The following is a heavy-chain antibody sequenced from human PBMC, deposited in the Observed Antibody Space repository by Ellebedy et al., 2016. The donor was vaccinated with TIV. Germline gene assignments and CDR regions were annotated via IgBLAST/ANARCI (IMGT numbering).Heavy chain of an antibody. Sequence: GESLKISCSASGFSFSSYAMHWVRQAPGKGLEWVAIISYDGSHRYYEDSVKGRFTISRDISNNTLYLQMNSMRAEDKAVYYCAREHMTSTGSPLGYWGQGTLVTVSS. V-gene: IGHV3-30-3*01. CDR1: GFSFSSYA. D-gene: IGHD1-1*01. CDR3: AREHMTSTGSPLGY. CDR2: ISYDGSHR. J-gene: IGHJ4*02.